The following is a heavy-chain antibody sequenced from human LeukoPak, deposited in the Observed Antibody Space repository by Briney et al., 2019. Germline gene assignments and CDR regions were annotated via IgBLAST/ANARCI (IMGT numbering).Heavy chain of an antibody. J-gene: IGHJ4*02. D-gene: IGHD1-14*01. Sequence: PGGSLRLSCAASGFTFSSYWMHWVRQVPRKGLVWVSRINPGGSSTAYADSVKGRFTISRDNAENTLYLQMDSLRAEDTAVYYCARSNQADDYWGQGTLVTVSS. V-gene: IGHV3-74*01. CDR2: INPGGSST. CDR1: GFTFSSYW. CDR3: ARSNQADDY.